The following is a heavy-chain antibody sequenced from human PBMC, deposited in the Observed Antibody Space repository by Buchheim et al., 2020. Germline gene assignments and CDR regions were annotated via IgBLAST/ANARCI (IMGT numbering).Heavy chain of an antibody. J-gene: IGHJ6*02. D-gene: IGHD4-17*01. V-gene: IGHV3-15*07. CDR3: TFEGYGDLYYYYYGMDV. Sequence: EVQLVESGGGLVKPGGSLRLSCAASGFTFSNAWMNWVRQAPGKGLEWVGRIKSKTDGGTTDYAAPVKGRFTISRDDSKKTVYLQMNSLKTEDTAVYYCTFEGYGDLYYYYYGMDVWGQGTT. CDR1: GFTFSNAW. CDR2: IKSKTDGGTT.